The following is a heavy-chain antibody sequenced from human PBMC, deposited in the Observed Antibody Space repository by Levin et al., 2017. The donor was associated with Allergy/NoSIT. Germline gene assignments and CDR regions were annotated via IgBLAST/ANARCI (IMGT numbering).Heavy chain of an antibody. V-gene: IGHV1-2*02. CDR1: GYTFTGYY. D-gene: IGHD3-10*01. CDR2: INPNSGGT. Sequence: ASVKVSCKASGYTFTGYYMHWVRQAPGQGLEWMGWINPNSGGTNYAQKFQGRVTMTRDTSISTAYMELSRLRSDDTAVYYCARGWGDGSGSYYIGNWFDPWGQGTLVTVSS. CDR3: ARGWGDGSGSYYIGNWFDP. J-gene: IGHJ5*02.